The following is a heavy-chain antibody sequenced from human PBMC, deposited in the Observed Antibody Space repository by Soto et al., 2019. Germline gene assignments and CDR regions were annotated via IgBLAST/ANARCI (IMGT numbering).Heavy chain of an antibody. D-gene: IGHD3-10*01. CDR2: ISSSSTYI. V-gene: IGHV3-21*01. Sequence: EVQLVESGGGPVKPGGSLRLSCAASGFTFSSYSMTWVRQAPGKGLEWVSSISSSSTYIHYGDSVKGRFTISRDNAKNSLNLQMNSLRAEDTAVYFCARDTNYYASGSGVDYWGQGILVTVSS. J-gene: IGHJ4*02. CDR1: GFTFSSYS. CDR3: ARDTNYYASGSGVDY.